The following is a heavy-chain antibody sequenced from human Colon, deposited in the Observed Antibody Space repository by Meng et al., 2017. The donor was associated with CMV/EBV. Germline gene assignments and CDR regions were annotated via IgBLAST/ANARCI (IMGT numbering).Heavy chain of an antibody. J-gene: IGHJ4*02. Sequence: GESLKISCAASGFTFSNYGMHWVRQAPGKGLEWVAYIRHDGSNKYYGNSVKGRFTISRDNSKGTLYLQMNSLRAEDTAVYSCAKDRGVVTSFFDYWGQGTLVTVSS. D-gene: IGHD4-23*01. CDR3: AKDRGVVTSFFDY. V-gene: IGHV3-30*02. CDR1: GFTFSNYG. CDR2: IRHDGSNK.